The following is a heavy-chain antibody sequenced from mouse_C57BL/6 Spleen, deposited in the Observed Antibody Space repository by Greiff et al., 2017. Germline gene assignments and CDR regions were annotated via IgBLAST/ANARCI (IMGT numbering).Heavy chain of an antibody. J-gene: IGHJ2*01. CDR1: GFTFSSYA. CDR2: ISDGGSYT. D-gene: IGHD1-1*01. Sequence: EVKLVESGGGLVKPGGSLKLSCAASGFTFSSYAMSWVRQTPEKRLEWVATISDGGSYTYYPDNVKGRFTISRDNAKNNLYLQMSHLKSEDTAMYYCARATTVVLDYWGQGTTLTVSS. V-gene: IGHV5-4*03. CDR3: ARATTVVLDY.